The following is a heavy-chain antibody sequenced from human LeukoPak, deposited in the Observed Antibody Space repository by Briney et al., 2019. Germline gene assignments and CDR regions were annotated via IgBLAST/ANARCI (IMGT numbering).Heavy chain of an antibody. CDR2: IHHTWST. D-gene: IGHD3-10*01. CDR1: GASMSRDNW. J-gene: IGHJ4*02. CDR3: ARASRGHDY. V-gene: IGHV4-4*02. Sequence: SETLSLTCAVSGASMSRDNWWSWVRQSPGKGLEWIGEIHHTWSTNYNPSLKSRVTISVDTSKNQFSLKLTSVTAADTAVYYCARASRGHDYWGQGTLVTVSS.